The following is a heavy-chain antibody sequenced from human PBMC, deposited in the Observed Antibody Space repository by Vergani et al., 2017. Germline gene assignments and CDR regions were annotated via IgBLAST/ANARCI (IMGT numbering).Heavy chain of an antibody. J-gene: IGHJ6*02. V-gene: IGHV1-46*01. D-gene: IGHD4-11*01. CDR1: GYTFTSYY. Sequence: QVQLVQSGAEVKKPGASVKVSCKASGYTFTSYYMHWVRQAPGQGLEWMGIINPSGGSTSYAQKFQGRVTMTRNTSISTAYMELSSLRAEDTALYYCAKAYSNYYYYGMDVWGQGTTVTVSS. CDR2: INPSGGST. CDR3: AKAYSNYYYYGMDV.